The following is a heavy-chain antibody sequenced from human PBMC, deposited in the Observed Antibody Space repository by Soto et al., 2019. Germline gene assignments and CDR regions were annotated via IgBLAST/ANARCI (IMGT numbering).Heavy chain of an antibody. CDR2: ISYDGSNK. D-gene: IGHD3-3*01. Sequence: XGSLRLSCAAAGFTFSSYGMHWVRQAPGKGLEWVAVISYDGSNKYYADSVKGRFTISRDNSKNTLYLQMNSLRAEDTAVYYCAKSLWSGYYYYYGMDVWGQGTTVTVSS. J-gene: IGHJ6*02. CDR3: AKSLWSGYYYYYGMDV. CDR1: GFTFSSYG. V-gene: IGHV3-30*18.